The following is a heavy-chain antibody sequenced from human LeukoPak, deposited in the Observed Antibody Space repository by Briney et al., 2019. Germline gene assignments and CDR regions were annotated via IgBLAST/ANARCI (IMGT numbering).Heavy chain of an antibody. CDR2: TNHSGST. CDR1: GGSFSGYY. CDR3: ARGTMVRGVIIVRPFDY. V-gene: IGHV4-34*01. J-gene: IGHJ4*02. D-gene: IGHD3-10*01. Sequence: SETLSLTCAVYGGSFSGYYWSWIRQPPGKGLEWIGETNHSGSTNYNPSLKSRVTISVDTSKNQFSLKLSSVTAADTAVYYCARGTMVRGVIIVRPFDYWGQGTLVTVSS.